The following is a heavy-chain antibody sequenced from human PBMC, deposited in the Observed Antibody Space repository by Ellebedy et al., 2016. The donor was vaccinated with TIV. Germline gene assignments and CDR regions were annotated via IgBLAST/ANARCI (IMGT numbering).Heavy chain of an antibody. Sequence: GESLKISCAASGFTFSSYAMSWVHQAPGKGLEWVSAISGSGGSTYYADSVKGRFTISRDNSKNTLYLQMNSLRAEDTAVYYCARGKGSVWGQGTTVTVSS. J-gene: IGHJ6*02. D-gene: IGHD3-10*01. CDR1: GFTFSSYA. V-gene: IGHV3-23*01. CDR3: ARGKGSV. CDR2: ISGSGGST.